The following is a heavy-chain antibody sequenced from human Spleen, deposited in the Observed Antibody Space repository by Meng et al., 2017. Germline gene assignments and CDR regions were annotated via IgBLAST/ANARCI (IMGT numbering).Heavy chain of an antibody. V-gene: IGHV3-48*03. J-gene: IGHJ6*02. CDR2: ISSSGSTI. Sequence: SCAASGFSFSSYEMNWVRQAPGKGLEWVSYISSSGSTIYYAGSVKRRFTIPRDNAKNSLYLQMNSLRAEDTAVYYCARVLLHSSGYYRYYYYGMDVWGQGTTVTVSS. CDR1: GFSFSSYE. D-gene: IGHD3-22*01. CDR3: ARVLLHSSGYYRYYYYGMDV.